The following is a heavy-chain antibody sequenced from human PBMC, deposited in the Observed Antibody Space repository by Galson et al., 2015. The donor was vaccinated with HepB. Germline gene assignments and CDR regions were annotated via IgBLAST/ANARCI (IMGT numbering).Heavy chain of an antibody. Sequence: SLRLSCAASGFSFINFAMNWVRQAPGKGLEWVSGISGSGDITTYADSVKGRFTIYRDNPNSTLYLQMNSLGAEDTAVYYPVRKWDSSGYFDYWCQETLVTVFS. V-gene: IGHV3-23*01. D-gene: IGHD3-22*01. CDR1: GFSFINFA. CDR2: ISGSGDIT. CDR3: VRKWDSSGYFDY. J-gene: IGHJ4*02.